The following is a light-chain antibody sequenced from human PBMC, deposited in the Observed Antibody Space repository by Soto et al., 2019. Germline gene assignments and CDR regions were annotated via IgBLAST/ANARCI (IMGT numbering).Light chain of an antibody. CDR1: QSVSSY. CDR2: DAS. CDR3: QQRSKWPRT. J-gene: IGKJ1*01. V-gene: IGKV3-11*01. Sequence: EIVLTQSPATLSLSPGERATLSCRASQSVSSYLAWYPQKPGQAPRLLIYDASNRATGSPARFSGSGSGTDFTRTISSREPEDFAVYYCQQRSKWPRTFGQGTKVEIK.